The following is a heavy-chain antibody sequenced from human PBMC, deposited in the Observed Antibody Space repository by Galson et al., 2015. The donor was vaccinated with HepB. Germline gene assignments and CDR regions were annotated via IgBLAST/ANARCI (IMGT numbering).Heavy chain of an antibody. CDR3: ASLQDIAARPGEAFDI. J-gene: IGHJ3*02. CDR2: INPNSGGT. Sequence: SVKVSCKASGYTFTGYYMHWVRQAPGQGLEWMGRINPNSGGTNYAQKFQGRVTMTRDTSISTAYMELSRLRSDDTAVYYCASLQDIAARPGEAFDIWGQGTMVTVSS. V-gene: IGHV1-2*06. D-gene: IGHD6-6*01. CDR1: GYTFTGYY.